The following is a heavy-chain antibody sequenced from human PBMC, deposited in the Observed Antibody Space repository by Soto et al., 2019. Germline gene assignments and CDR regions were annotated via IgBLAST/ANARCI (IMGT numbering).Heavy chain of an antibody. CDR2: ISGSGGST. J-gene: IGHJ4*02. CDR3: ANVRPTRFSYY. CDR1: GFSFSSFA. V-gene: IGHV3-23*01. D-gene: IGHD2-15*01. Sequence: EVQLLESGGGFVQPGGSLRLSCAASGFSFSSFAMTWVRQPPGKGLEWVSTISGSGGSTYYADSVKGRFTISRDSSKNTLQVQMHSLRAEDTAIYYCANVRPTRFSYYWGQGALGTVSS.